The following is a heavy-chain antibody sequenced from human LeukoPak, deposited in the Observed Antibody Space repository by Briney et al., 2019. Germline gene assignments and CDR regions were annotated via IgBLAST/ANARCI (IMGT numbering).Heavy chain of an antibody. CDR1: GGSISSYY. CDR2: IYYSGST. V-gene: IGHV4-59*01. J-gene: IGHJ4*02. Sequence: SETLSLTCTVSGGSISSYYWSWIRQPPGKGLEWIGYIYYSGSTNYNPSLKSRVTISVDTSKNQFSLKLSSVTAADTAVYYCAKDESSRIAADNYWGQGTLVTVSS. CDR3: AKDESSRIAADNY. D-gene: IGHD6-25*01.